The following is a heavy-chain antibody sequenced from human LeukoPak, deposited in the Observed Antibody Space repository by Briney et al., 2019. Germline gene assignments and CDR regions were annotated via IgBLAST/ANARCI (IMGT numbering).Heavy chain of an antibody. V-gene: IGHV1-2*06. CDR3: ARVEADSSGWFVY. D-gene: IGHD6-19*01. J-gene: IGHJ5*01. CDR1: GYTFTGYY. CDR2: INPNSGGT. Sequence: ASVKVSCKASGYTFTGYYMHWVRQAHGQGPEWMGRINPNSGGTNYAQKFQGRVTMTRDTSISTAYMELSRLRSDDTAVYYCARVEADSSGWFVYWGQGTLVTVSS.